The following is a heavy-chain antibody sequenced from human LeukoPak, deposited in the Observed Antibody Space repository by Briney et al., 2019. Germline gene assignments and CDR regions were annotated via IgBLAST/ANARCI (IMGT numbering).Heavy chain of an antibody. D-gene: IGHD2/OR15-2a*01. CDR3: ASRQGNIFDY. CDR2: ISYTGST. CDR1: SGSISSSIYH. Sequence: PSETLSLTCTVSSGSISSSIYHWGWIRQPPGKGLEWIATISYTGSTYYNPSLKSRVTISVDTSKNQFSLRLSFVTAADTAVYYCASRQGNIFDYWGQGTLVTVSS. J-gene: IGHJ4*02. V-gene: IGHV4-39*01.